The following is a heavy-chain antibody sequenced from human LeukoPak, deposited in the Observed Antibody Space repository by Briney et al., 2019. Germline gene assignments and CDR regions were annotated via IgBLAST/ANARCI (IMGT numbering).Heavy chain of an antibody. CDR1: GFTFSSYS. J-gene: IGHJ5*02. V-gene: IGHV3-23*01. CDR3: ATSGDYGVRWFDP. Sequence: GGSLRLSCAASGFTFSSYSMNWVRQAPGKGLEWVSAISGSGGSTYYADSVKGRFTISRDNSKNTLYLQMNSLRAEDTAVYYCATSGDYGVRWFDPWGQGTLVTVSS. CDR2: ISGSGGST. D-gene: IGHD4-17*01.